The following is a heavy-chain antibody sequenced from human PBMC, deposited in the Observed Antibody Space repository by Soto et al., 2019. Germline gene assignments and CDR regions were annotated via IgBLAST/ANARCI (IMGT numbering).Heavy chain of an antibody. D-gene: IGHD3-22*01. Sequence: EVQLVESGGGLVQPGGSLRLSCAASGFTFSTFWMHWVRQAPGKGPVWVSRINSDGSSTIYADSVKGRFTISRDNAKNTLDLQMISLRGEDPAVYYCARYHYYDGNWGQGTLVTVSS. J-gene: IGHJ4*02. CDR1: GFTFSTFW. CDR2: INSDGSST. CDR3: ARYHYYDGN. V-gene: IGHV3-74*01.